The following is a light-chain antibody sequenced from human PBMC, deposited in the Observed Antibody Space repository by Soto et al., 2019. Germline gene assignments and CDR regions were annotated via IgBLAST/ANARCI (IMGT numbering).Light chain of an antibody. V-gene: IGKV3-20*01. Sequence: EIVLTQSPGTLSLSPGERAALSCRASQSVNRNYLAWYQQKPGQAPRLLIFGASSRVTGIPDRFSGSGSGTDFTLTISGLEPEDFAVYYCQQYAGSPGFTFGPGTKVDFK. CDR2: GAS. CDR1: QSVNRNY. J-gene: IGKJ3*01. CDR3: QQYAGSPGFT.